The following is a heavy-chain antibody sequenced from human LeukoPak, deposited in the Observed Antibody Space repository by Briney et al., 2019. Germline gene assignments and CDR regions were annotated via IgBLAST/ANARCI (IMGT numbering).Heavy chain of an antibody. D-gene: IGHD4-17*01. Sequence: SQTLSLTCAVSGGSISSGGYSWSWIRQPPGKGLEWIGYFYFTGSTYYNPSLKSRIAISLDTSKNQFSLKLSSVTAADTAVYYCARSPYGDSFDYWGQGTLVTVSS. CDR2: FYFTGST. CDR3: ARSPYGDSFDY. CDR1: GGSISSGGYS. J-gene: IGHJ4*02. V-gene: IGHV4-30-4*07.